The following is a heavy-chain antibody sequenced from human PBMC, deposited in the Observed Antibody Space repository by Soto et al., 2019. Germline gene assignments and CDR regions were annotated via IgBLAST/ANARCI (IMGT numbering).Heavy chain of an antibody. CDR3: ARGGYSDILTGSLPPFDY. Sequence: QVQLVQSGAEVKKPGSSVKVSCKASGGTFSSYAISWVRQAPGQGLEWMGGIIPIFSTAKYAQKFQGRVTITADESTSTAYMALSSLRSDDTAVYYCARGGYSDILTGSLPPFDYWGQGTLVTVSS. D-gene: IGHD3-9*01. J-gene: IGHJ4*02. V-gene: IGHV1-69*12. CDR1: GGTFSSYA. CDR2: IIPIFSTA.